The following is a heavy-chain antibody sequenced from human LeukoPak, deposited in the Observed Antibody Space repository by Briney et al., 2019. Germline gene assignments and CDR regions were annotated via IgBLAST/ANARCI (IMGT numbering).Heavy chain of an antibody. J-gene: IGHJ4*02. V-gene: IGHV2-70*11. CDR1: GFSLSTSGLY. D-gene: IGHD3-9*01. CDR2: IGWDDDK. Sequence: SGPTLVNPTQTLTLTCTFSGFSLSTSGLYVSWIRQPPGKALEWLARIGWDDDKYYSTSLKTRLTISKDTSKNQVVLTMTNMGPVDTATYYCARDILTGSFDYWGQGTLVTVSS. CDR3: ARDILTGSFDY.